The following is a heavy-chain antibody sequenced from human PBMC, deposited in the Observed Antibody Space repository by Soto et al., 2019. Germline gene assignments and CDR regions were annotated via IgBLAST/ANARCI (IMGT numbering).Heavy chain of an antibody. CDR1: GFTFSSYS. Sequence: PGGSLRLSCAASGFTFSSYSMNWVRQAPGKGLEWVSYISSSSSTIYYADSVKGRFTISRDNAKNSLYLQMNSLRAEDTAVYYCARDLRPYIPYSSYGMDVWGQGTTVTVSS. V-gene: IGHV3-48*01. CDR3: ARDLRPYIPYSSYGMDV. CDR2: ISSSSSTI. D-gene: IGHD2-21*01. J-gene: IGHJ6*02.